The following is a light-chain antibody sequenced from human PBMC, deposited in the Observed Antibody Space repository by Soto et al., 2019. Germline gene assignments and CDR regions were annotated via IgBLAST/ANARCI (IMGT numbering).Light chain of an antibody. V-gene: IGKV3-20*01. CDR3: QQYGTSPRT. CDR2: GVS. Sequence: EIVLTQSPGTLSLSPGERATLSCRASQSVRSSYLAWYQQKLGQAPRLLIYGVSNRATGIPDRFSGSGSGTDFTFTIRRLESEDFAVYDCQQYGTSPRTFGQGTKVEIK. CDR1: QSVRSSY. J-gene: IGKJ1*01.